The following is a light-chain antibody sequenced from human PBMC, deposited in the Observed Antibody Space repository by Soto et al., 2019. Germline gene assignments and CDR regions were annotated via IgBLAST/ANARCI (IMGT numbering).Light chain of an antibody. CDR1: SSNIGDNP. CDR2: IND. CDR3: AAWDDSPNAL. J-gene: IGLJ1*01. V-gene: IGLV1-44*01. Sequence: QSVLTQPPSASGTPGQRITISCSGSSSNIGDNPVNWYQQLPGAAPKLLIYINDQRPSGVPDRFSGSKSGTSASLAISGLQPEDEADYYCAAWDDSPNALFGTGTKV.